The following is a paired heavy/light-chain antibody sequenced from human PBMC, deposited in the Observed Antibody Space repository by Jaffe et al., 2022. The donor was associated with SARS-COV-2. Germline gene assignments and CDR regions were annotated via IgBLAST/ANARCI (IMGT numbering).Light chain of an antibody. CDR2: AAS. Sequence: EIQMTQSPSSLSASGGDRVTITCRASQGISSFLAWYQQKPGKVPKLLIYAASTLQSGVPSRFSGSGSGTNFTLSISSLQPEDVATYYCQKYDSVPWTFGQGTKVEIK. CDR1: QGISSF. V-gene: IGKV1-27*01. CDR3: QKYDSVPWT. J-gene: IGKJ1*01.
Heavy chain of an antibody. CDR1: GGSISSDY. Sequence: QVQLQESGPGLVKPSETLSLTCTVSGGSISSDYWNWIRQPPGKGLEWVGYIYYTGVTNYNPSLKSRVTISLATSKAQFSLTLNSVTAADTAIYYCARGTRGWKLAGLDSWGQGTLVTVSS. V-gene: IGHV4-59*01. CDR2: IYYTGVT. CDR3: ARGTRGWKLAGLDS. D-gene: IGHD6-19*01. J-gene: IGHJ5*01.